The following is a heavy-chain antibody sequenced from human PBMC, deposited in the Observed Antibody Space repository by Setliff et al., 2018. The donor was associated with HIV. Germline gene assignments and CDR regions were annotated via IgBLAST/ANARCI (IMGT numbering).Heavy chain of an antibody. D-gene: IGHD3-10*01. Sequence: SETLSLTCAVYGYPIDSGFYWGWIRQNPGKGLEWIASSYHTGSKYYNPSLKRRVTISVDTSKNQFSLKLTSVTAADTAVYYCARNHYYGSGKNRWFDPWGQGMLVTVSS. CDR2: SYHTGSK. CDR3: ARNHYYGSGKNRWFDP. CDR1: GYPIDSGFY. V-gene: IGHV4-38-2*01. J-gene: IGHJ5*02.